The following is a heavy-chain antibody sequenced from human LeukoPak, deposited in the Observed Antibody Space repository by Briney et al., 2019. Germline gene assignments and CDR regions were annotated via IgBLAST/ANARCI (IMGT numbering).Heavy chain of an antibody. CDR1: GFTFTTYD. CDR3: ARGFYYFDD. Sequence: GGSLRLSCAASGFTFTTYDMHWVRQATGKGLEWVSAIGTTGDTYYPGSVKGRFTISSDNARNSLDLQMNSLRAEDTALYYCARGFYYFDDWGQGTLVTVSS. CDR2: IGTTGDT. J-gene: IGHJ4*02. V-gene: IGHV3-13*01.